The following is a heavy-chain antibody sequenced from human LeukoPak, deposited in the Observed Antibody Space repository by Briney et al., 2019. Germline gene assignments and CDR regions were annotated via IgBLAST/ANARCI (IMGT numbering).Heavy chain of an antibody. CDR1: GGSISSYY. CDR3: ARTWHYYYYMDV. CDR2: IYYSGST. V-gene: IGHV4-59*01. J-gene: IGHJ6*03. Sequence: SETLSLTCTVSGGSISSYYWSWIRQPPGKGLEWIGYIYYSGSTNYNPSLKSRVTISVDTSKNQFSLKLSSVTAADTAVYYCARTWHYYYYMDVWGKGTTVTISS.